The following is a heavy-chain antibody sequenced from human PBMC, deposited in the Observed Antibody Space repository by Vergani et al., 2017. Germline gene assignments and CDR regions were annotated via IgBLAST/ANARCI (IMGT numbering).Heavy chain of an antibody. J-gene: IGHJ6*02. CDR3: ARDRADYYGMDV. Sequence: QVHLVQSGAEVKKPGASVKVSCKASGYTFSNHGISWVRQAPGQGLEWMGWISAYNAKTNPAQKLQGRVTMTTNTSTSTVYMELRSLRSDDTAVYYCARDRADYYGMDVWGQGTTVTVSS. CDR2: ISAYNAKT. V-gene: IGHV1-18*04. CDR1: GYTFSNHG.